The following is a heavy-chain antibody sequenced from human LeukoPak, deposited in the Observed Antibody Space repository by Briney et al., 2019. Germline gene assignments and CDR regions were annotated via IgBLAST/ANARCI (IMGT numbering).Heavy chain of an antibody. D-gene: IGHD2-8*02. Sequence: PGGSLRLSCAASGFTFSTYAMSWVRQAPGKGLEWVSSISSSSSFMYYADSVKGRFTISRDNAKNALYLQMNSLRADDTAVYYCARGGSWSWDNWGQGTLVTVSS. V-gene: IGHV3-21*01. CDR2: ISSSSSFM. J-gene: IGHJ4*02. CDR3: ARGGSWSWDN. CDR1: GFTFSTYA.